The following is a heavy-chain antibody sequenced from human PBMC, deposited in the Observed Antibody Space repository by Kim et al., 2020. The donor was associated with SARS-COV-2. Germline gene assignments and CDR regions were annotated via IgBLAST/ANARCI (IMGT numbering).Heavy chain of an antibody. CDR2: INPRGGST. Sequence: ASVKVSCKASGYTFSSYYMHWVRQAPGQGLEWMGIINPRGGSTSYAQKFQGRVTMTRDTSTSTAYMELSSLRSEDTAVYYCARELGERIYGSGPYSSGDWGQGTLVTVSS. CDR3: ARELGERIYGSGPYSSGD. J-gene: IGHJ4*02. CDR1: GYTFSSYY. V-gene: IGHV1-46*01. D-gene: IGHD3-10*01.